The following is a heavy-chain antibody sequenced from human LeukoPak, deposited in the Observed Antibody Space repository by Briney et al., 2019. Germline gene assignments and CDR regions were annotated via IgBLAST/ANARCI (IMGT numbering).Heavy chain of an antibody. CDR2: IYYSGST. D-gene: IGHD3-10*01. CDR3: ARDARVQKWFGELLKTKTYYFDY. Sequence: KSSETLSLTCTVSGDSISSSGYYWGWIRQSPGKGLEWIGSIYYSGSTYYNPSLKSRVTMSVDTSKNQFSLKLSSVTAADTAIYYCARDARVQKWFGELLKTKTYYFDYWGQGALVTVSS. J-gene: IGHJ4*02. CDR1: GDSISSSGYY. V-gene: IGHV4-39*07.